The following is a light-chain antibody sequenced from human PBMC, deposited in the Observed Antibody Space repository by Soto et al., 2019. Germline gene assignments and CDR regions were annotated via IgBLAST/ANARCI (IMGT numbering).Light chain of an antibody. J-gene: IGLJ1*01. CDR2: SNG. CDR3: AAWDDSLNGYV. CDR1: SSNIGSNS. V-gene: IGLV1-44*01. Sequence: QSVLTQPPSASGTPGQRVTISCSGSSSNIGSNSVNWYQQLPGTAPKLLIYSNGRRPSGVPDRFSGSKSGTSAPLAISGLQSEDEAVYYCAAWDDSLNGYVFGTGTKVTVI.